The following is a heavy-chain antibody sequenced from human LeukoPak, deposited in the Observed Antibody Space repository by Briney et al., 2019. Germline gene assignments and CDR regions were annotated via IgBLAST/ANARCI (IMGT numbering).Heavy chain of an antibody. CDR1: GGSISSGDYY. J-gene: IGHJ4*02. Sequence: PSETLSLTCTVSGGSISSGDYYWSWIRQPPGKGLEWIGYIYYSGSTYYNPPLKSRVTISVDTSKNQFSLKLSSVTAADTAVYYCAREGSGRYYHFDYWGQGTLVTVSS. CDR3: AREGSGRYYHFDY. D-gene: IGHD1-26*01. CDR2: IYYSGST. V-gene: IGHV4-30-4*08.